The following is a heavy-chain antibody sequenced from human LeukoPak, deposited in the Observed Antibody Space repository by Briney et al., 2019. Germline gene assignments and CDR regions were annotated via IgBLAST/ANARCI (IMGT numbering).Heavy chain of an antibody. Sequence: GGSLRLSCAASGFTFSSYAMHWVRQAPGKGLEWVAVISYDGSNKYYADSVKGRFTISRDNSKNTLYLQMNSLRAEDTAVYYCARDRSPYGSSWFDYWGQGTPVTVSS. CDR2: ISYDGSNK. CDR3: ARDRSPYGSSWFDY. CDR1: GFTFSSYA. J-gene: IGHJ4*02. D-gene: IGHD6-13*01. V-gene: IGHV3-30-3*01.